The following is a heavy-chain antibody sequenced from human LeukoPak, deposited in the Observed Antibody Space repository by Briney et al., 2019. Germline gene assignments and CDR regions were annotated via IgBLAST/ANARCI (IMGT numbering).Heavy chain of an antibody. CDR2: ISAYNGNT. Sequence: ASVKVSCKASGYTFTSYGISWVRQAPGQGLEWMGRISAYNGNTNYAQKLQGRVTMTTDTSTSTAYMELRSLRSDDTAVYYCARPSSSGGSVTTRYAAFDIWGQGTMVTVSS. CDR3: ARPSSSGGSVTTRYAAFDI. D-gene: IGHD2-15*01. V-gene: IGHV1-18*01. J-gene: IGHJ3*02. CDR1: GYTFTSYG.